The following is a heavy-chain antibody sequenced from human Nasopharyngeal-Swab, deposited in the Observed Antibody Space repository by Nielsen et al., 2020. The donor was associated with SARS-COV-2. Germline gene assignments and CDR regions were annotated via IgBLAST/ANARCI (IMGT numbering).Heavy chain of an antibody. J-gene: IGHJ4*02. CDR3: AVSSGWFDY. CDR1: GGSISSSSYY. D-gene: IGHD6-19*01. V-gene: IGHV4-39*01. CDR2: IYYSGST. Sequence: SETLSLTCTVSGGSISSSSYYWDWIRQPPGKGLEWIGSIYYSGSTYYNPSLKSRVTISVDTSKNQFSLKLSSVTAADTAVYYCAVSSGWFDYWGQGTLVTVSS.